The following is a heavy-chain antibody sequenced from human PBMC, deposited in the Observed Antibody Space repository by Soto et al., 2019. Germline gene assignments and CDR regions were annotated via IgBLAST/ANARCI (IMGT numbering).Heavy chain of an antibody. CDR3: ARLEYGDRSYFDF. Sequence: GESLKISCKGSGYSFTNHWIGWVLQIPGKGLEWMGIIYPGDSDTRYSPSFQGQVTISADKSISTAYLRWSSLRASDTAIYYCARLEYGDRSYFDFWGQGALVTVSS. CDR1: GYSFTNHW. V-gene: IGHV5-51*01. D-gene: IGHD4-17*01. CDR2: IYPGDSDT. J-gene: IGHJ4*02.